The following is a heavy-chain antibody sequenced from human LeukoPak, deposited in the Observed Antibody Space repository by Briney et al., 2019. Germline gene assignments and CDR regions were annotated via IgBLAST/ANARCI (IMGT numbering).Heavy chain of an antibody. J-gene: IGHJ4*02. CDR3: AGRGQWLTFDY. V-gene: IGHV4-39*01. CDR1: GGSISSSSYY. D-gene: IGHD6-19*01. CDR2: IYYSGGT. Sequence: SETLSLTCTVSGGSISSSSYYWGWIRQPPGKGLEWIGSIYYSGGTYYNPSLKSRVTISVDTSKNQFSLKLSSVTAADTAVYYCAGRGQWLTFDYWGQGTLVAVSS.